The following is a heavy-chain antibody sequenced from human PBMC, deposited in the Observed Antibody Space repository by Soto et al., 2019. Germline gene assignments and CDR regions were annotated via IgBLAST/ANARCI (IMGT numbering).Heavy chain of an antibody. J-gene: IGHJ6*02. V-gene: IGHV1-3*01. Sequence: ASVKVSCKASGYTFTNYGVHWVRQAPGQRLEWMGWINPGSGYTKYSQKVQGRVTITRDTSASTAYMELSSLRSEDTAVYYCSSRVAGLTFFYYYGQDVWGQGTTVTVSS. CDR2: INPGSGYT. D-gene: IGHD3-3*02. CDR3: SSRVAGLTFFYYYGQDV. CDR1: GYTFTNYG.